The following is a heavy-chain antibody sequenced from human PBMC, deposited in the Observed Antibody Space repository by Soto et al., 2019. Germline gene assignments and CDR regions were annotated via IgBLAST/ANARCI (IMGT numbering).Heavy chain of an antibody. V-gene: IGHV4-34*01. CDR2: INHSGST. D-gene: IGHD2-15*01. J-gene: IGHJ4*02. Sequence: PSETLSLTCAVYGGSFSGYYWSWIRQPPGKGLEWIGEINHSGSTNYNPSLKSRVTVSVDTSKNQFSLKLSSVTAADTAVYYCARGLRYCSGGSCYYFDYWGQGTLVTVSS. CDR1: GGSFSGYY. CDR3: ARGLRYCSGGSCYYFDY.